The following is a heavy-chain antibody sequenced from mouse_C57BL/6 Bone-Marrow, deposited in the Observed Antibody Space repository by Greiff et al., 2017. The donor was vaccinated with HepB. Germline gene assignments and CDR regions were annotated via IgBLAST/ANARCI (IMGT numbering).Heavy chain of an antibody. CDR2: INPYNGGT. CDR3: ASLYYYGSSDWYFDV. V-gene: IGHV1-19*01. J-gene: IGHJ1*03. Sequence: VQLKESGPVLVKPGASVKMSCKASGYTFTDYYMNWVKQSHGKSLEWIGVINPYNGGTSYNQKFKGKATLTVDKSSSTAYMELNSLTSEDSAVYYCASLYYYGSSDWYFDVWGTGTTVTVSS. D-gene: IGHD1-1*01. CDR1: GYTFTDYY.